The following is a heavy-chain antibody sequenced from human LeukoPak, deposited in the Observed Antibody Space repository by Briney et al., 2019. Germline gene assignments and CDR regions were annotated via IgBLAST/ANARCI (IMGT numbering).Heavy chain of an antibody. CDR3: ARETTTSAAFDY. J-gene: IGHJ4*02. Sequence: ASVKVSCKASGYTFGTHWMHWVRQAPGRGLEWLGIINPSDGKNPPGVITTYAQKFQGRVTMTRDMSTTTFYMELSSLGSDDTAIYYCARETTTSAAFDYWGQGTLVTVSS. V-gene: IGHV1-46*01. CDR2: INPSDGKNPPGVIT. D-gene: IGHD1-7*01. CDR1: GYTFGTHW.